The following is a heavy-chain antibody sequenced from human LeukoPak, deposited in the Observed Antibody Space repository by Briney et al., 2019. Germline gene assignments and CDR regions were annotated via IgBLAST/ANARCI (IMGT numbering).Heavy chain of an antibody. CDR3: ARRAVLSARSMLGAFDI. CDR1: GYSFTSYW. J-gene: IGHJ3*02. V-gene: IGHV5-51*01. CDR2: IYPGDSDT. Sequence: GESLKISCKGSGYSFTSYWIGWVRQMPGKGLEWMGIIYPGDSDTRYSPSFQGQVTISADKSISTAYLQWSSLKASDTAIYYCARRAVLSARSMLGAFDIWGQGTMVTVSS. D-gene: IGHD2/OR15-2a*01.